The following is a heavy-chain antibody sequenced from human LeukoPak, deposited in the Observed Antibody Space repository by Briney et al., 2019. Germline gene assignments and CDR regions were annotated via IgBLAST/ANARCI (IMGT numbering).Heavy chain of an antibody. CDR3: ARDHSHSSGWYGPTSGWFDP. CDR2: ISSNGGST. D-gene: IGHD6-19*01. Sequence: GGSLRLSCAASGFTFSSYAMHWVRQAPGKGLEYVSAISSNGGSTYYANSVKGRFTISRDNSKNTLYLQMGSLRAEDMAVYYCARDHSHSSGWYGPTSGWFDPWGQGTLVTVSS. J-gene: IGHJ5*02. V-gene: IGHV3-64*01. CDR1: GFTFSSYA.